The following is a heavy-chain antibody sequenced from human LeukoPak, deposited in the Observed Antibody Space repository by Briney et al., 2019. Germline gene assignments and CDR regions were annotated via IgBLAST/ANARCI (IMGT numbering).Heavy chain of an antibody. J-gene: IGHJ4*02. CDR2: ISSSSSTI. CDR3: ARGRITIFGVVIELYYFDY. V-gene: IGHV3-48*01. Sequence: GGSLRLSCAASGFTFSSYSMNWVRQAPGKGLEWVSYISSSSSTIYYADSVKGRFTISRDNAKNLLYLQMNSLRAEDTAVYYCARGRITIFGVVIELYYFDYWGQGTLVTV. CDR1: GFTFSSYS. D-gene: IGHD3-3*01.